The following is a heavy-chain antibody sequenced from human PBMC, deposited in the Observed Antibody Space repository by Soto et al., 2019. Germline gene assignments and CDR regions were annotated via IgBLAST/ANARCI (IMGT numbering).Heavy chain of an antibody. D-gene: IGHD6-25*01. CDR2: INNDGSST. Sequence: EVQLVESGGGLVQTGGSLRLSCAASGFTFSSYWMHWVRQAPGKGLVWVSGINNDGSSTTYADSVKGRFTISRDNAKNTLYLQMNSLRDEDRAVYYCAKGSGAQSGLLDYWGQGTLVTVSS. V-gene: IGHV3-74*01. CDR1: GFTFSSYW. J-gene: IGHJ4*02. CDR3: AKGSGAQSGLLDY.